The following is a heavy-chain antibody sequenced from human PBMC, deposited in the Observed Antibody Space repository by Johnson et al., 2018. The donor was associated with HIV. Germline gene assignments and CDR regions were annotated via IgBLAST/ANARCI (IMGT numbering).Heavy chain of an antibody. J-gene: IGHJ3*02. V-gene: IGHV3-15*01. CDR3: NTVVMQLDQQVGWTRAFEI. D-gene: IGHD4-23*01. CDR1: GFTFTKAW. CDR2: IKSKTDGGTT. Sequence: VQLVESAGGLVKPGGSLRLSCAASGFTFTKAWMTWVRQTPGKGLEWVGRIKSKTDGGTTDSAAPVNGRFTISRDDSKETLYLQMNSLKIEDTAVYYCNTVVMQLDQQVGWTRAFEIWGQGTMVTVSS.